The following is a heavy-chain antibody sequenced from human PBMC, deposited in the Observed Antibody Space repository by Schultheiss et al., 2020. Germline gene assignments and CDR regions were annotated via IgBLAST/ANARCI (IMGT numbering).Heavy chain of an antibody. CDR1: GHSFTTYW. Sequence: GESLKISCKGSGHSFTTYWIDWVRQMPGKGLEWMGIIYPGDSDTRYSPSFQGQVTISADKSISTAYLQWSSLKASDTAMYYCARHSMTAVTTPFDYWGQGTLVTVSA. CDR2: IYPGDSDT. D-gene: IGHD4-17*01. V-gene: IGHV5-51*01. J-gene: IGHJ4*02. CDR3: ARHSMTAVTTPFDY.